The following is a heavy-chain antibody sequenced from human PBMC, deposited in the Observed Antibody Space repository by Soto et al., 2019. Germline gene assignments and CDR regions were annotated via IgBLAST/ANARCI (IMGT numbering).Heavy chain of an antibody. Sequence: SETLSLTCTVASISTYHWNWIRQPPGKGLEWIGYIYYLGRTNYNSSLKSRITMSIDTSKNQFSLKLSSVTAADTAIYYCARDPVGVTHFDYWGQGAPVTVS. D-gene: IGHD1-26*01. CDR1: SISTYH. CDR3: ARDPVGVTHFDY. J-gene: IGHJ4*02. CDR2: IYYLGRT. V-gene: IGHV4-59*01.